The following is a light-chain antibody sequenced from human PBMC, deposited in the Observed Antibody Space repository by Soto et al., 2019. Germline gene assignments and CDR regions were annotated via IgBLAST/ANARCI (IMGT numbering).Light chain of an antibody. CDR2: DAS. CDR1: QSVSSY. J-gene: IGKJ4*01. CDR3: QQRSNWPPDT. V-gene: IGKV3-11*01. Sequence: EIVLTQSPATLSLSPGDRATLSYRASQSVSSYLAWYQQKPGQAPRLLIYDASNRATGIPARFSGSGSGTDFTLTISSLEPEDFAVYYCQQRSNWPPDTFGGGTKVEIK.